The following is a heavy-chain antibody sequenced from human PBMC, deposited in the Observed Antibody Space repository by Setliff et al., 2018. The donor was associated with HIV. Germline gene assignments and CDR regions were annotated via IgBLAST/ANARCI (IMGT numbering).Heavy chain of an antibody. J-gene: IGHJ4*02. CDR2: ISGESRRT. CDR3: APVRDGYNYFFDY. Sequence: GGSLRLSCAASGFTFSNYAMSWVRQAPGKGLEWVSIISGESRRTSYADSVKGRFTISRDNSKNTMYLQMNSLRVEDTAVYYCAPVRDGYNYFFDYWGQGTLVTVSS. V-gene: IGHV3-23*01. CDR1: GFTFSNYA. D-gene: IGHD5-12*01.